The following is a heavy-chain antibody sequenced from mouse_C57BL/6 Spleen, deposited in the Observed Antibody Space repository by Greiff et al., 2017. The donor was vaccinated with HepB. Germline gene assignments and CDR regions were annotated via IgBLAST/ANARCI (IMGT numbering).Heavy chain of an antibody. CDR2: IDPETGGT. Sequence: QVQLKESGAELVRPGASVTLSCKASGYTFTDYEMHWVKQTPVHGLEWIGAIDPETGGTAYNQKFKGKAILTADKSSSTAYMELRSLTSEDSAVYYCMRPYFDYWGQGTTLTVSS. CDR3: MRPYFDY. V-gene: IGHV1-15*01. CDR1: GYTFTDYE. J-gene: IGHJ2*01.